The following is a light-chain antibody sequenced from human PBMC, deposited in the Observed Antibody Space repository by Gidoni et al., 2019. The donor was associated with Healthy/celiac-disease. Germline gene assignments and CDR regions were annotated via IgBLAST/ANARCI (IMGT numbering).Light chain of an antibody. CDR1: RTISSY. CDR2: GAS. CDR3: QQSYSSLYT. J-gene: IGKJ2*01. Sequence: DIQMTQSPSSLSASVGDRVTITCRASRTISSYLSWYQQKPGKAPKLLIYGASSLQSGVPSMVSGSGSGTDFTLTVSSLQPEDFATYYCQQSYSSLYTFGQGTKLEIK. V-gene: IGKV1-39*01.